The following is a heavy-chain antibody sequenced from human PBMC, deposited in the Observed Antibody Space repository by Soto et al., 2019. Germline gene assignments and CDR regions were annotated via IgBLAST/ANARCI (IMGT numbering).Heavy chain of an antibody. Sequence: SSETLSLTCTVSGGPISSGDYYWSWIRQPPGKGLEWIGYIYYSGSTYYNPSLKSRVTISVDTSKNQFSLKLSSVTAADTAVYYCARWWFGEFFDYWGQGTLVTVSS. CDR1: GGPISSGDYY. CDR3: ARWWFGEFFDY. CDR2: IYYSGST. J-gene: IGHJ4*02. V-gene: IGHV4-30-4*01. D-gene: IGHD3-10*01.